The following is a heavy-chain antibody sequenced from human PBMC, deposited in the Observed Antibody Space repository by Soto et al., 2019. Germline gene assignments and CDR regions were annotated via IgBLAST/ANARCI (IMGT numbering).Heavy chain of an antibody. CDR2: VRDDADNA. CDR1: GFTLSNYG. CDR3: ARPYSSNSNWFDP. V-gene: IGHV3-33*01. Sequence: AGGSLRLSCAASGFTLSNYGMHWVRQAPGKGLEWVAVVRDDADNAYYADSVKGRFTISRDNSKNTLYLQMSSLRAEDTAVYYCARPYSSNSNWFDPWGQGTLVTVSS. D-gene: IGHD6-19*01. J-gene: IGHJ5*02.